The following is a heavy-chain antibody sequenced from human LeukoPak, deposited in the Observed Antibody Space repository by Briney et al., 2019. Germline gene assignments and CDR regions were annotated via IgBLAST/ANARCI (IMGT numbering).Heavy chain of an antibody. Sequence: PSQTLSLTCTVSGGSISSGSYYWSWIRQPAGKGLEWIGRIYTSGSTNYNPSLKSRVTISVDTSKNQFSLKLSSVTAADTAVYYCARDGARDYYYYYMDVWGKGTTVTVSS. V-gene: IGHV4-61*02. CDR1: GGSISSGSYY. CDR2: IYTSGST. J-gene: IGHJ6*03. D-gene: IGHD4-17*01. CDR3: ARDGARDYYYYYMDV.